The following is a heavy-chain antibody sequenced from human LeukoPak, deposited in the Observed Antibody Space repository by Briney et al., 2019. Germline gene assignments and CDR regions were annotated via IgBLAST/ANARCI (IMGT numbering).Heavy chain of an antibody. CDR1: GFTFRNYG. J-gene: IGHJ4*02. CDR2: IWYDGSNK. V-gene: IGHV3-33*06. CDR3: AKGGLAAAGINY. Sequence: PGGSLRLSCGASGFTFRNYGMHWVRQAPGKGLEWVAIIWYDGSNKYYADSVKGRFTISRDNSKNMVYLQMNGLRAEDTAVYYCAKGGLAAAGINYWGQGTLVTVS. D-gene: IGHD6-13*01.